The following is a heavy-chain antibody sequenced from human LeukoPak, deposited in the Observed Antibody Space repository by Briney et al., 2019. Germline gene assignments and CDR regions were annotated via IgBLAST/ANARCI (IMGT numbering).Heavy chain of an antibody. Sequence: SVKVSCKASGGTFSSYAISWVRRAPGQGLEWMGGIIPIFGTANYAQKFQGRVTMTEDTSTDTAYMELSSLRSEDTAVYYCATEKRANYYDSSGYFDYWGQGTLVTVSS. D-gene: IGHD3-22*01. CDR2: IIPIFGTA. CDR3: ATEKRANYYDSSGYFDY. V-gene: IGHV1-69*06. J-gene: IGHJ4*02. CDR1: GGTFSSYA.